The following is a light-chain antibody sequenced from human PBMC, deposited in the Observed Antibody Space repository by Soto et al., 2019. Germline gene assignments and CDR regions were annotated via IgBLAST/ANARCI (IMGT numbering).Light chain of an antibody. Sequence: EIVLTQSPGTLSLSPGERATLSCRASQSVSSQLAWYQQKPGQAPRLLIYDASNRATGIPARFSGSGSGTDFTLTISSLEPEDFAVYYCQQRSNWPLTFGGGTKVDI. CDR2: DAS. CDR3: QQRSNWPLT. CDR1: QSVSSQ. J-gene: IGKJ4*01. V-gene: IGKV3-11*01.